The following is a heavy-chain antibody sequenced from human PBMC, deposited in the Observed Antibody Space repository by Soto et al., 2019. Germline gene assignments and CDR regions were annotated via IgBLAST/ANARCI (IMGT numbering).Heavy chain of an antibody. Sequence: GGSLRLSCAASGFTFSSYWMSWVRQAPGKGLEWVANIKQVGSEKYYVDSVKGRFTISRENAKKSLYLQMNSLRAEDTVVYYCARDMYYYDSSGYSSTFYYWGQGTLVTVSS. V-gene: IGHV3-7*05. CDR2: IKQVGSEK. J-gene: IGHJ4*02. D-gene: IGHD3-22*01. CDR1: GFTFSSYW. CDR3: ARDMYYYDSSGYSSTFYY.